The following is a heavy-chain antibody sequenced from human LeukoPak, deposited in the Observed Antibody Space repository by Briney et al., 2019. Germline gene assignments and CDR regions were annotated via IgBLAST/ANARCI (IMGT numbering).Heavy chain of an antibody. CDR1: GYTFTGYY. CDR3: ARGAERGDYAGY. CDR2: INPDSGGT. Sequence: ASVKVPCKASGYTFTGYYMHWVRQAPGQGLEWMGRINPDSGGTNYAQKFQGRVTMTRDTSISTAYMELTRLTSDDTAVYYCARGAERGDYAGYWGQGTLVTVSS. D-gene: IGHD4-17*01. V-gene: IGHV1-2*06. J-gene: IGHJ4*02.